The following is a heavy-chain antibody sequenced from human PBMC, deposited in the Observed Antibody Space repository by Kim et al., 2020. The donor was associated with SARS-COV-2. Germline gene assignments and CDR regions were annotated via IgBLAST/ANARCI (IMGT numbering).Heavy chain of an antibody. Sequence: GGSLRLSCAASGFTFSSYAMHWVRQAPGKGLEWVAVISYDGSNKYYVDSVKGRFTISRDNSKNTLYLQMNSLRAEDTAVYYCARDLDGRPIKYYFDYWGQGTLVTVSS. CDR3: ARDLDGRPIKYYFDY. D-gene: IGHD1-20*01. J-gene: IGHJ4*02. V-gene: IGHV3-30*04. CDR2: ISYDGSNK. CDR1: GFTFSSYA.